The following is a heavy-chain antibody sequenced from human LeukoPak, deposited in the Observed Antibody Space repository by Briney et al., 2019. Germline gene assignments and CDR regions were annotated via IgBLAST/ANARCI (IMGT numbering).Heavy chain of an antibody. CDR1: GVSFSGYY. Sequence: SETLSLTCAVYGVSFSGYYWSWIRQPPGKGLEWIGEINHSGSTNYNPSLKSRVTISVDTSKNQFSLKLSSVTAADTAVYYCARGNIWGGATVFDYWGQGTLVTVSS. V-gene: IGHV4-34*01. D-gene: IGHD1-26*01. CDR3: ARGNIWGGATVFDY. J-gene: IGHJ4*02. CDR2: INHSGST.